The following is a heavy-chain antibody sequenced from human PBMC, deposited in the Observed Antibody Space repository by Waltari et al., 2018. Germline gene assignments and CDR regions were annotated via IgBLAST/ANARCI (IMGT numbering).Heavy chain of an antibody. CDR2: ISGSGGST. J-gene: IGHJ6*02. CDR1: GFTFSSYA. CDR3: AKDHDFWSANYYYYGMDV. D-gene: IGHD3-3*01. Sequence: EVQLVESGGGLVQPGGSLRLSCAASGFTFSSYAMSWVRPAPGKGLEWVSAISGSGGSTYYPYSVKGRFTISRDNSKNTLYLQMNSLRAEDTAVYYCAKDHDFWSANYYYYGMDVWGQGTTVTVSS. V-gene: IGHV3-23*04.